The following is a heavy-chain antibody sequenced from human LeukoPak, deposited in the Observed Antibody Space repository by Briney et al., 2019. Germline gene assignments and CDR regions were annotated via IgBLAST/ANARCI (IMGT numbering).Heavy chain of an antibody. D-gene: IGHD1-26*01. CDR3: ARDRSVGAGFFDF. CDR2: IYYSGSA. CDR1: GGFISSSYYY. Sequence: SETLSLTCTVSGGFISSSYYYWGWIRQPPGKGLEWIGSIYYSGSAYYNPSLTSRVTISLDTSKNQFSLKLSSVTAADTAVYYCARDRSVGAGFFDFWGQGTLVTVSA. J-gene: IGHJ4*02. V-gene: IGHV4-39*07.